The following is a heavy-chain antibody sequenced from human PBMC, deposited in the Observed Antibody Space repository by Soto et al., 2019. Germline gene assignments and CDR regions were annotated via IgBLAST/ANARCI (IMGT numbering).Heavy chain of an antibody. Sequence: SETLSLTCAVYGGSFSGYYWTWIRQPPGTGLDWIGEINHSGSTNYNPSLKSRVTISVDTSKNQFSLKLTSVTAADTAVYYCARDKITGLFDYWGQGTLVTVSS. J-gene: IGHJ4*02. CDR1: GGSFSGYY. V-gene: IGHV4-34*01. CDR2: INHSGST. CDR3: ARDKITGLFDY. D-gene: IGHD2-8*02.